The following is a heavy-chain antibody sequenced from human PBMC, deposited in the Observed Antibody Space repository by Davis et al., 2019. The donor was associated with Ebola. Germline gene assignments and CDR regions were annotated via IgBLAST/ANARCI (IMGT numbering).Heavy chain of an antibody. V-gene: IGHV3-7*01. D-gene: IGHD6-19*01. CDR2: IKGDGSDK. CDR1: GFTFSNYW. Sequence: PGGSLRLSCAASGFTFSNYWMSWVRQAPGKGLEWVAIIKGDGSDKYYVDSVKGRFTISRDNAKNSLDLQMNSLRAEDTAVYYCVGGSGWTSEYWGQGTLVTVSS. J-gene: IGHJ4*02. CDR3: VGGSGWTSEY.